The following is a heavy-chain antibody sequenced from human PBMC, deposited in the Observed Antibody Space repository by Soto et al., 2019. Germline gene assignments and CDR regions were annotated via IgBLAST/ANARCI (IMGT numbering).Heavy chain of an antibody. J-gene: IGHJ6*02. CDR2: ISYDGSMK. CDR1: GFTFSSYG. V-gene: IGHV3-30*18. D-gene: IGHD6-19*01. Sequence: PGGSLRLSCAASGFTFSSYGMHWVRQAPGKGLEWVAVISYDGSMKYYADAVKGRSTISRDNPKNTVYLQMNSVSGEDAAVYYCAKGIHSSGWDVMDVWGQGTTVTVSS. CDR3: AKGIHSSGWDVMDV.